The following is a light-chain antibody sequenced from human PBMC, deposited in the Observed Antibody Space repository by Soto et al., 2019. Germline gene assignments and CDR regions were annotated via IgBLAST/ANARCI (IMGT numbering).Light chain of an antibody. CDR3: QQSYSDPT. J-gene: IGKJ2*01. CDR1: QSIQIY. Sequence: DIQLTQSPSSLSASVGDRVTITCRASQSIQIYLNWYQQRPGKAPNLLIYKASILQSGVPSRFSWSGSGADFTLTISRLQTEDFATYYCQQSYSDPTFGQGTKLEIK. CDR2: KAS. V-gene: IGKV1-39*01.